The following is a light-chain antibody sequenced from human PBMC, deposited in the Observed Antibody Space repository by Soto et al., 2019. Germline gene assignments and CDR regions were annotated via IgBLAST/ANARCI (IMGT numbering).Light chain of an antibody. CDR3: QQHGSSPQT. CDR2: AAS. Sequence: VVLTQSPGTLSLSPGEVATLSCRASQRVSSNSLAWHQQKPGQAPRLLMYAASSRATGIPDRFSGSGSGTDFTLTISRLEPEDFAVYYCQQHGSSPQTFGQGTKVDIK. CDR1: QRVSSNS. V-gene: IGKV3-20*01. J-gene: IGKJ1*01.